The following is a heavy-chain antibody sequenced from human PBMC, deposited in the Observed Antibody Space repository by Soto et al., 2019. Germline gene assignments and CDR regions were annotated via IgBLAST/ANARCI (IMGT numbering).Heavy chain of an antibody. J-gene: IGHJ4*02. CDR1: GFSLSTNEVG. CDR3: AHRRGSSGRYDGKYFGY. D-gene: IGHD6-19*01. Sequence: SGPTLVNPTHTLTLTCTFSGFSLSTNEVGVGWIRQPPGKALDWLALIYWDDDKRYSPSLKSRLTITKDTSKNQVVLTITNMEYVETAKSYCAHRRGSSGRYDGKYFGYWGQVTLATVSS. CDR2: IYWDDDK. V-gene: IGHV2-5*02.